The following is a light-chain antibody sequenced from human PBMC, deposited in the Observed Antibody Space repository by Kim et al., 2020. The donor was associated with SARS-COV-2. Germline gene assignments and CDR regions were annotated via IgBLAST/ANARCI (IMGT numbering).Light chain of an antibody. Sequence: ASVGDRVTNTCRASQSISSYLNWYQQKPEKAPKLLIYAASSLQSGVPSRFSGSGSGTDFTLTISSLQPEDVATYYCQQSYSTPRTFGQGTKVDIK. J-gene: IGKJ1*01. CDR3: QQSYSTPRT. CDR1: QSISSY. CDR2: AAS. V-gene: IGKV1-39*01.